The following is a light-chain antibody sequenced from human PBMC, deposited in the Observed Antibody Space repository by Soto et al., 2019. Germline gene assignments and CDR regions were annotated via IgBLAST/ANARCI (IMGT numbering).Light chain of an antibody. Sequence: DIVMTQSPAILFVSLGERATLSCLASQSISDHLAWSQQRSGQAPRLLIYCASTRATGVPARLGVRGSGTEFTLTISGLQSDDCAISYGQQYKSWPPLTFGGGTKVE. CDR1: QSISDH. J-gene: IGKJ4*01. CDR3: QQYKSWPPLT. V-gene: IGKV3-15*01. CDR2: CAS.